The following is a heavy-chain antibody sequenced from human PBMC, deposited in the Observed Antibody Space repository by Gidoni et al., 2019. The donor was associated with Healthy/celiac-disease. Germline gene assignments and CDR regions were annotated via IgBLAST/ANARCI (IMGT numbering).Heavy chain of an antibody. J-gene: IGHJ6*02. CDR3: ATYYDILTGYREGERYYYYGMDV. CDR1: GYTLTALS. CDR2: FDPEDGET. V-gene: IGHV1-24*01. Sequence: QVQLVQSGAAVKKPGASVKVSCTVSGYTLTALSMHRVRQAPGKGLEWMGGFDPEDGETIYAQKFQGIVTMTEDTSTDTAYMERSSLRSEDTAVYYCATYYDILTGYREGERYYYYGMDVWGQGTTVTVSS. D-gene: IGHD3-9*01.